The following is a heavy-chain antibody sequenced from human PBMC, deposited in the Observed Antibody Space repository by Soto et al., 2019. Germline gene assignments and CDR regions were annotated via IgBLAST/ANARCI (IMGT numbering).Heavy chain of an antibody. CDR2: INSDGSST. Sequence: GGSLRLSCAASGFTFSSSWMHWVRQAPGKGLVWVSRINSDGSSTSYADSVKGRFTISRDNAKNTLYLQMNSLRAEDTAVYYCATSTYDFWSGYIFDYWGQGTLVTVSS. CDR3: ATSTYDFWSGYIFDY. D-gene: IGHD3-3*01. CDR1: GFTFSSSW. J-gene: IGHJ4*02. V-gene: IGHV3-74*01.